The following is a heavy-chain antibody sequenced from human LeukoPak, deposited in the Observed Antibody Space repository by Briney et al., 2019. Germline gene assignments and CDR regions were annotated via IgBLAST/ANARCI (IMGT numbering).Heavy chain of an antibody. J-gene: IGHJ4*02. Sequence: PGGSPRLSCAASGFTFSSYSMNLVRQAPGKGLEWVSSISSSSSYIYYADSVKGRFTISRDNAKNSLYLQMNSLRAEDTAVYYCARDLTVSYFDYWGQGTLVTVSS. CDR3: ARDLTVSYFDY. CDR2: ISSSSSYI. V-gene: IGHV3-21*01. CDR1: GFTFSSYS. D-gene: IGHD2-8*01.